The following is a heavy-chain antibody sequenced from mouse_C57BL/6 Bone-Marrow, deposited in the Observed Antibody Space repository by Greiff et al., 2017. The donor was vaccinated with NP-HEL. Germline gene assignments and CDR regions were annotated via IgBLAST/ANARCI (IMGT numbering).Heavy chain of an antibody. J-gene: IGHJ3*01. D-gene: IGHD5-5*01. CDR3: AGDRLPFAY. CDR1: GFPINSGYY. CDR2: ITHSGET. Sequence: VQLQQSGPGLVKPSQSLFLTCSITGFPINSGYYWIWIRQSPGKPLEWMGYITHSGETFYNPSLQSPISITRETSKNQFFLQLNSVTTEDTAMYYCAGDRLPFAYWGQGTLVTVSA. V-gene: IGHV12-3*01.